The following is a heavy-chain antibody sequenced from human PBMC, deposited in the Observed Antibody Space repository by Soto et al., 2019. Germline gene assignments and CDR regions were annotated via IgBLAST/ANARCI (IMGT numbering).Heavy chain of an antibody. CDR1: GFTFSSYS. V-gene: IGHV3-48*02. CDR3: ARDSGYSYGPFDY. J-gene: IGHJ4*02. CDR2: ISSSSSTT. Sequence: EVQLVESGGGLVQPGGSLRLSCAASGFTFSSYSMNWVRQAPGKGLEWVSYISSSSSTTYYADSVKGRFTISRDNAKNSLYLQMNRLRDEDTAVYYCARDSGYSYGPFDYWGQGTLVTVSS. D-gene: IGHD5-18*01.